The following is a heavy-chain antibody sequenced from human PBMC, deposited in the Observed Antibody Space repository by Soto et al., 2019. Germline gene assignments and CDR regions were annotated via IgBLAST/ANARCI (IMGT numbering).Heavy chain of an antibody. Sequence: QVHLVESGGGVVQPGRSLRLSCAASGFSFSTYGMHWVRQAPGKGLEWVAFISNDGSNKYYADSVKGRFTISSDNSKNTLYLQMNSLRAEDTAVYYCAKGFGNCWAFEYWGQGTLVTVSS. CDR1: GFSFSTYG. J-gene: IGHJ4*02. CDR2: ISNDGSNK. D-gene: IGHD1-7*01. CDR3: AKGFGNCWAFEY. V-gene: IGHV3-30*18.